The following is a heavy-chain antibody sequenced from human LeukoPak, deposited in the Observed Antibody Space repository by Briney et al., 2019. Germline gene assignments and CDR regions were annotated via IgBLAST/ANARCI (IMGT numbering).Heavy chain of an antibody. D-gene: IGHD6-6*01. CDR3: ASSYRINSSSYPHYYYYYYMDV. CDR1: GFTFSSYA. V-gene: IGHV3-30*01. J-gene: IGHJ6*03. Sequence: PGGSLRLSCAASGFTFSSYAMHWVRQAPGKGLEWVAVISYDGSNKYYADSVKGRFTISRDNSKNTLYLQMNSLRAEDTAVYYCASSYRINSSSYPHYYYYYYMDVWGKGTTVTVSS. CDR2: ISYDGSNK.